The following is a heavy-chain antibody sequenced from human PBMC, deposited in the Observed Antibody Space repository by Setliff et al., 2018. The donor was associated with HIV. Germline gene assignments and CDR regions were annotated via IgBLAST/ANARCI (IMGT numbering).Heavy chain of an antibody. CDR1: GGSVMSSVYY. V-gene: IGHV4-39*07. J-gene: IGHJ4*02. CDR3: ARSSTAGFDF. CDR2: ISFSGT. D-gene: IGHD6-19*01. Sequence: SETLSLTCSVSGGSVMSSVYYWAWSRQPPGKGLEWIGSISFSGTYLNPSLKSRVTISVDRSKDQFSLKMTSVTAADTSIYYCARSSTAGFDFWGQGTLVTVSS.